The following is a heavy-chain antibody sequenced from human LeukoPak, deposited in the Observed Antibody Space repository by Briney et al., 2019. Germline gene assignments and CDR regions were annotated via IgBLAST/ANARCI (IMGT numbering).Heavy chain of an antibody. V-gene: IGHV1-69*02. CDR2: IIPILGIA. Sequence: SVKVSCKASGGTFSSYTISWVRQAPGQGLEWMGRIIPILGIANYAQKFQGRVTITADKSTSTAYMELSSLRSEDTAVYYCARLEGGSSSAGAFDIWGQGTMVTVSS. CDR1: GGTFSSYT. D-gene: IGHD6-6*01. CDR3: ARLEGGSSSAGAFDI. J-gene: IGHJ3*02.